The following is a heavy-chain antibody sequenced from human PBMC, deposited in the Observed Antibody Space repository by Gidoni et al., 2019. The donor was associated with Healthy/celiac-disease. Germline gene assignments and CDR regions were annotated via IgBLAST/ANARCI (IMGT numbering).Heavy chain of an antibody. D-gene: IGHD3-3*01. Sequence: VQLVQSGAEVKKPGSSVKVPCKASGYSFTGSYIPWVRQAPGQGLELMGWINPNSGGTNCAQKFQGRVTMTRDTSISTAYMELSRLRSDDTAVYCCAMTSFTIFGVVIKFGGMDVWGQGTTVTVSS. J-gene: IGHJ6*02. V-gene: IGHV1-2*02. CDR2: INPNSGGT. CDR1: GYSFTGSY. CDR3: AMTSFTIFGVVIKFGGMDV.